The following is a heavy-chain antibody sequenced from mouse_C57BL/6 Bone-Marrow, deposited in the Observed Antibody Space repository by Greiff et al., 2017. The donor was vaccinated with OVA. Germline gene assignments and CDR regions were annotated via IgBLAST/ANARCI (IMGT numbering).Heavy chain of an antibody. Sequence: VQLQQSGAELVRPGASVKLSCTASGFNIKDDYMHWVKQRPEQGLEWIGWIDPENGDTEYASKFQGKVTITADTSSNTAYLQLSSLTSEDTAVYYCTVDGPGGIYAMDYWGQGTSVTVSS. CDR2: IDPENGDT. D-gene: IGHD2-3*01. J-gene: IGHJ4*01. V-gene: IGHV14-4*01. CDR1: GFNIKDDY. CDR3: TVDGPGGIYAMDY.